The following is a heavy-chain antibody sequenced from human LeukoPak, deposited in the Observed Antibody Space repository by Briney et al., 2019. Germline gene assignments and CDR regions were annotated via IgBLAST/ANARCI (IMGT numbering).Heavy chain of an antibody. CDR3: AREHTAMAYAFDL. D-gene: IGHD5-18*01. CDR1: GYTFTSYS. Sequence: ASVKVSCKASGYTFTSYSMHLVRQAPGQRLDWMGWINAGNGNTKYSQKFQGRVTITRDTSESTAYMELSSMRSEDTAVYYCAREHTAMAYAFDLWGQGTMVTVSS. V-gene: IGHV1-3*01. J-gene: IGHJ3*01. CDR2: INAGNGNT.